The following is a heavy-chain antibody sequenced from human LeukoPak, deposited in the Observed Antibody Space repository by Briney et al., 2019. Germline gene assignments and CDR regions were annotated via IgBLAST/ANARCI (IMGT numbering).Heavy chain of an antibody. CDR3: ARERGYCSGGSCYSMYYFDY. V-gene: IGHV1-69*05. J-gene: IGHJ4*02. Sequence: GASVKVSCKASGYTFTSYDINWVRQAPGQGLEWMGGIIPIFGTANYAQKFQGRVTITTDESTSTAYMELSSLRSEDTAVYYCARERGYCSGGSCYSMYYFDYWGQGTLVTVSS. CDR2: IIPIFGTA. CDR1: GYTFTSYD. D-gene: IGHD2-15*01.